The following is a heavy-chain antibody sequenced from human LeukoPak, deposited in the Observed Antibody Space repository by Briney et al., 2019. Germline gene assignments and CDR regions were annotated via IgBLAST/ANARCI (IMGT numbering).Heavy chain of an antibody. J-gene: IGHJ6*03. CDR2: INPNSGGT. CDR3: AKAGLDPEFNYYYYYMDV. V-gene: IGHV1-2*02. CDR1: GYTFTGYY. Sequence: GASVKVSCKASGYTFTGYYMHWVRQAPGQGLEWMGWINPNSGGTNYAQKFQGRVTMTRDTSISTAYMELSRLRSGDTAVYYCAKAGLDPEFNYYYYYMDVWGKGTTVTVSS. D-gene: IGHD3-10*01.